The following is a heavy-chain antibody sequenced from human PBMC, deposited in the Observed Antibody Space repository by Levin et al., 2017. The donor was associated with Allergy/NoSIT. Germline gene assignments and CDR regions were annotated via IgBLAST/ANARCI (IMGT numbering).Heavy chain of an antibody. D-gene: IGHD4-17*01. V-gene: IGHV3-23*01. J-gene: IGHJ4*02. CDR1: GFTFSNYG. Sequence: GESLKISCAASGFTFSNYGMSWVRQAPGKGLEWVSAITGGGGSTYYADSVKGRFTISRDNSKNTLYLQMNSLRAEDTALYYCAKGYFSPYGDYTIYWGQGTLVTVSS. CDR2: ITGGGGST. CDR3: AKGYFSPYGDYTIY.